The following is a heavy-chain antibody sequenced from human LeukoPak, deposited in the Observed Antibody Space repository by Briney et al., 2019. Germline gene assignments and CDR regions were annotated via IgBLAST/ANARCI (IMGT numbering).Heavy chain of an antibody. Sequence: SQTLSLTCAISGDSVSSNSAAWNWISQSPSRGLELRGRTYYRSKWYNDYAVSVKSRITITPDTSKNQFSLQLNSVTPEDTAVYYCARDLGDLLFDYWGQGTLVTVSS. D-gene: IGHD1-26*01. CDR2: TYYRSKWYN. CDR1: GDSVSSNSAA. V-gene: IGHV6-1*01. J-gene: IGHJ4*02. CDR3: ARDLGDLLFDY.